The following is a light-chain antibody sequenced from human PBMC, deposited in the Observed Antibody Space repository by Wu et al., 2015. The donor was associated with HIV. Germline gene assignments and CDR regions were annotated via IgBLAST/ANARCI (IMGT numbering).Light chain of an antibody. Sequence: EIVMTQSPATLSVSPGERATLSCRASQTVSTNLAWYQQKPGQAPRLLIYDTSTRATGIPARFSGSGSGTEFTLTISSMQSEDFAVYYCQHYSNWQTFGQGTKVEIK. CDR1: QTVSTN. CDR2: DTS. J-gene: IGKJ1*01. V-gene: IGKV3-15*01. CDR3: QHYSNWQT.